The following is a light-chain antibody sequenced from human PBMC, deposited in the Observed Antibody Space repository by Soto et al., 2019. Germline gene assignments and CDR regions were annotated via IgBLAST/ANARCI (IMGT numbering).Light chain of an antibody. CDR3: SSYTNINTRVCV. Sequence: QSALTQPASVSGSPGQSITISCTGTSGDIGSYNRVSWYQQHPGKAPKLIIYEVTDRPSGVSNRFSGSKSGNTASLTISGLQAEDEAEYYCSSYTNINTRVCVFGTGTQLTVL. V-gene: IGLV2-14*01. CDR2: EVT. CDR1: SGDIGSYNR. J-gene: IGLJ7*01.